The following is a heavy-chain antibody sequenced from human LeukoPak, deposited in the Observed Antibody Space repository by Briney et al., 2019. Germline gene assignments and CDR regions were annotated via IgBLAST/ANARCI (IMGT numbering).Heavy chain of an antibody. V-gene: IGHV4-61*02. CDR2: IYTSGST. Sequence: NTSETLSLTCTVSGGSISSGSYYWSWIRQPAGKGLEWIGRIYTSGSTYYNASLQSRVTISIDTSKNQFSLRLNSVTAADTAMYYCVKSGGYGLIDYWGQGTLVTVSS. J-gene: IGHJ4*02. CDR3: VKSGGYGLIDY. CDR1: GGSISSGSYY. D-gene: IGHD1-26*01.